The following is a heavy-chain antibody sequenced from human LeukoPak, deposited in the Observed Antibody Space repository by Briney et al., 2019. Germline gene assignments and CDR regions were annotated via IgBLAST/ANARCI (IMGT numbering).Heavy chain of an antibody. D-gene: IGHD2-2*03. V-gene: IGHV3-23*01. CDR2: IGGSGVRT. J-gene: IGHJ4*02. Sequence: GGSLRLSCAASGFTFSSYSMNWVRQAPGKGLEWVSGIGGSGVRTYYADSVKGRFTISRDNSRNTVYLQMKSLRDEDTAVYYCAKDSNWISFDDWGQGTLVTVSS. CDR1: GFTFSSYS. CDR3: AKDSNWISFDD.